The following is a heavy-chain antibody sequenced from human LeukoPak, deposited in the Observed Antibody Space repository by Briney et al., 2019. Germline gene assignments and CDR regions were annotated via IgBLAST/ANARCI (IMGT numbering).Heavy chain of an antibody. J-gene: IGHJ4*02. Sequence: GGSLRLSCAASGFTFSSYSMNWVRQAPGKGLEWVSSISSSNSYIYYADSVKGRFTISRDNAKNSLYLQMNSLRAEDTAVYYCARDGYTNGGFDYWGQGTLVTVSS. D-gene: IGHD5-24*01. CDR2: ISSSNSYI. V-gene: IGHV3-21*01. CDR1: GFTFSSYS. CDR3: ARDGYTNGGFDY.